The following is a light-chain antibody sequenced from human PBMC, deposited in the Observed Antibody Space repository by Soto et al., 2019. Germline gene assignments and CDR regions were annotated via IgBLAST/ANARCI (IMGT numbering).Light chain of an antibody. V-gene: IGKV2-28*01. J-gene: IGKJ3*01. CDR2: LAS. CDR1: QSLHSNGINY. CDR3: MQSLQKPST. Sequence: LVVTQSPRSLSVTPGEPASMSCRASQSLHSNGINYLHWYLQRPGQPPQLLIYLASNRASGVPDRLSGSGSGTEYTLRISRVEAEDVGVYYCMQSLQKPSTFGPGTKVDI.